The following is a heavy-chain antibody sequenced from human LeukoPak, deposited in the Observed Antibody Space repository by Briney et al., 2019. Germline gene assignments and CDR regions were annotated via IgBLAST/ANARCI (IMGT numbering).Heavy chain of an antibody. J-gene: IGHJ4*02. CDR3: ARGPAQLRYFDWLPPDY. CDR2: IYPGDSDT. CDR1: EYSFTSYW. Sequence: GESLKISCKGSEYSFTSYWISWVRQMPGKGLEWMGIIYPGDSDTRYSPSFQGQVTISADKSISTAYLQWSSLKASDTAMYYCARGPAQLRYFDWLPPDYWGQGTLVTVSS. V-gene: IGHV5-51*01. D-gene: IGHD3-9*01.